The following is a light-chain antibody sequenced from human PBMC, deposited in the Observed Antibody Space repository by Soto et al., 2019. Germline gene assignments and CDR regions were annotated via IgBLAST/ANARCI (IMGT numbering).Light chain of an antibody. CDR3: QQRSNWHPEST. Sequence: EIVLTQSPATLSLSPAERATLSCRASQSVSSYLAWYQQKPGQAPRLLIYDASNRATGIPARFSGSGSGTDFTLTISSLEPEDFAVYYCQQRSNWHPESTFGGGTKVEIK. V-gene: IGKV3-11*01. J-gene: IGKJ4*01. CDR1: QSVSSY. CDR2: DAS.